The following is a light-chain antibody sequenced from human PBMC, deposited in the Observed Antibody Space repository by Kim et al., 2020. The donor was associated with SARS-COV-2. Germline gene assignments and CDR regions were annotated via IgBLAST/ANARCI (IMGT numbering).Light chain of an antibody. J-gene: IGKJ5*01. Sequence: EIVLTQSPATLSLSPGERATLSCRASQSISSFLAWCQQKPGQAPRLLIYDASNRATGIPARFSGSGSGTDFTLTISSLEPEDFVVYYCQQRSNWPPTTFGQGTRLEIK. CDR1: QSISSF. V-gene: IGKV3-11*01. CDR2: DAS. CDR3: QQRSNWPPTT.